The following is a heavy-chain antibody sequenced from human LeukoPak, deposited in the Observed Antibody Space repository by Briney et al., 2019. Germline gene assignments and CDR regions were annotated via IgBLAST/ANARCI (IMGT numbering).Heavy chain of an antibody. CDR3: GIEISGFPDY. J-gene: IGHJ4*02. CDR2: IWYDGSNK. Sequence: GRSLRLSCAASGFTFSSYGMHWVRRAPGKGLEWVAVIWYDGSNKYYADSVKGRFTISRDNSKNTLYLQMNSLRAEHTAVYYCGIEISGFPDYWGQGTLVTVSS. CDR1: GFTFSSYG. V-gene: IGHV3-33*01. D-gene: IGHD6-19*01.